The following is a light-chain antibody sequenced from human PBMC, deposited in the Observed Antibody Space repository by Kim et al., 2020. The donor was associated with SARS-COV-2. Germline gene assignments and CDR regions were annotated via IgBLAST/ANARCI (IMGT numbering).Light chain of an antibody. CDR3: QQYITWPPMYT. Sequence: SPGERATFFGRASESAGSNLAWYQQKAGQAPRLLIYGESTRATGIPARSSGSGSGTAFTLTVSNLQSEDFAVYYCQQYITWPPMYTFGQGTKLEI. CDR2: GES. J-gene: IGKJ2*01. CDR1: ESAGSN. V-gene: IGKV3-15*01.